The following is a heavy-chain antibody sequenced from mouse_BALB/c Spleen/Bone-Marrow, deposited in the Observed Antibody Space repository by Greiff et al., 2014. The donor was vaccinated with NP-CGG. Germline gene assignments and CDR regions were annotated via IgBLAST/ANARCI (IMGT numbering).Heavy chain of an antibody. D-gene: IGHD2-10*02. CDR1: GFTFSDYY. Sequence: EVKVVESGGGLVKPGGSLKLSCAASGFTFSDYYMYWVRQTPEKRLEWVAAISDGGGYTYYPDSVWGRFTISRDNAKNNLYLQMSSLKSEDTAMYYCARSGERYGAMDYWGQGTSVTV. J-gene: IGHJ4*01. CDR2: ISDGGGYT. CDR3: ARSGERYGAMDY. V-gene: IGHV5-4*02.